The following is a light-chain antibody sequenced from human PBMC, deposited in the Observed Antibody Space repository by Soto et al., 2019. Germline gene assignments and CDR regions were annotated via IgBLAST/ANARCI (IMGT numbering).Light chain of an antibody. CDR2: GAS. CDR1: QSVSSN. CDR3: QRYNNWPLT. Sequence: EIVMTQSPATLSVSPGERATLSCRASQSVSSNLAWYQQKPGQAPRLLIYGASTRATGIPDRFSGSGSGTEFTLTISSQQSEEFAFYYCQRYNNWPLTFGGGTKVYIK. V-gene: IGKV3-15*01. J-gene: IGKJ4*02.